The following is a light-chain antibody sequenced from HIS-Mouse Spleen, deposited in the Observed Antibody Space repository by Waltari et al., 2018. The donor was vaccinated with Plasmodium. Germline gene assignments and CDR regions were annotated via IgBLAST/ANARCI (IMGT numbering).Light chain of an antibody. CDR3: CSYAGSYTNV. CDR2: GKN. Sequence: SSELTQDPAVSVALGQTVRITCQGDSLRSYYASWYQQKPGQAPVLVIYGKNNRPSGIPDRFSGSSSGNTASLTITGAQAEDEADYYCCSYAGSYTNVFGTGTKVTVL. V-gene: IGLV3-19*01. CDR1: SLRSYY. J-gene: IGLJ1*01.